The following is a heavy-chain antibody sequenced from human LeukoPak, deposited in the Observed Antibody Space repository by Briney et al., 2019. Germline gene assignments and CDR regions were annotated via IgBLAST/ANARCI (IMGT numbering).Heavy chain of an antibody. CDR2: IYQSGST. V-gene: IGHV4-38-2*02. CDR3: ARRRGDCSGGSCYFPPPGSTAHYGMDV. Sequence: SETLSLTCSVSGYSISSGCYWGWIRQPPGKGLEWIGEIYQSGSTNYNPSLKSRVTISVDKSKNQFSLKLSSVTAADTAVYYCARRRGDCSGGSCYFPPPGSTAHYGMDVWGQGTTVTVSS. CDR1: GYSISSGCY. D-gene: IGHD2-15*01. J-gene: IGHJ6*02.